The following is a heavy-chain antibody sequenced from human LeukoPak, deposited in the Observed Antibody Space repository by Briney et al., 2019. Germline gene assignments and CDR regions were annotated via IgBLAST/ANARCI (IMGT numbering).Heavy chain of an antibody. D-gene: IGHD2-15*01. CDR2: ILYDGRNK. CDR3: AKDLMKTGYCSGASCYGRTD. Sequence: GRSLRLSCAASGFTFSNFAIHWVRQAPGKGLEWVAVILYDGRNKYYGDSVEGRFTISRDNSKNTVYLEMNSLRAEDTAVYYCAKDLMKTGYCSGASCYGRTDWGQGTLVTVSS. V-gene: IGHV3-30*18. J-gene: IGHJ4*02. CDR1: GFTFSNFA.